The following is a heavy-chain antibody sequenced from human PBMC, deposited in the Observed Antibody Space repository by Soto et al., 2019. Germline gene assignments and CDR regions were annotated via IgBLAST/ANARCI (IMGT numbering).Heavy chain of an antibody. V-gene: IGHV4-31*03. J-gene: IGHJ6*02. CDR1: GGSISSGGYY. Sequence: SETLSLTCTVSGGSISSGGYYWSWIRQHPGKGLEWIGYIYYSGSTYYNPSLKSRVTISVDTSKNQFSLKLSSVTAADTAVYYCARDSARPYCYDSSGSWYYGMDVWGQGTTVTVSS. CDR2: IYYSGST. D-gene: IGHD3-22*01. CDR3: ARDSARPYCYDSSGSWYYGMDV.